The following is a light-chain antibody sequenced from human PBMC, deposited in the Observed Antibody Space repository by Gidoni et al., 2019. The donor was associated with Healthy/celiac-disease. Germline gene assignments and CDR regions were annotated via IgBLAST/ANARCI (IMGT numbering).Light chain of an antibody. CDR2: DFS. CDR1: SSDLGVYNY. J-gene: IGLJ2*01. CDR3: SSYTGSSTV. V-gene: IGLV2-14*03. Sequence: QSALTQPASVSGSPGQSITISCTGTSSDLGVYNYGSWYQQPPDNAPKLSIYDFSYRPSGISNRFSGSKSGNTASLTISGLQGEDEADYYCSSYTGSSTVFGGGTKLTVL.